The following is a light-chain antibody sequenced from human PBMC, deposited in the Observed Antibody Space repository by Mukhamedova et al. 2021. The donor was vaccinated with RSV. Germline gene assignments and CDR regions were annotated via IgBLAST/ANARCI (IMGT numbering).Light chain of an antibody. V-gene: IGKV1-33*01. J-gene: IGKJ2*01. CDR1: QDIKNY. CDR3: QQYDTLPYT. Sequence: GDRVTITCRASQDIKNYLSWYQQKSGRAPKLLISSASRLETEVPSRFSGGGSGTDFTFTISSLQPEDLGTYYCQQYDTLPYTFGQG. CDR2: SAS.